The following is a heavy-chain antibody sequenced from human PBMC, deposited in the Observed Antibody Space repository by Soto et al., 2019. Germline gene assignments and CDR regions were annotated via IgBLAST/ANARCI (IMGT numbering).Heavy chain of an antibody. Sequence: GGSLRLSCAASGFTFSSSGMHWVRQAPGKGLEWVAVMSYDGGNKFYADSVKGRFTISRDNFRNTLYLQMNSLRAEDTAVYYCAKEFHSWNYFDYWGQGTLVTVSS. CDR1: GFTFSSSG. V-gene: IGHV3-30*18. CDR2: MSYDGGNK. CDR3: AKEFHSWNYFDY. D-gene: IGHD1-20*01. J-gene: IGHJ4*02.